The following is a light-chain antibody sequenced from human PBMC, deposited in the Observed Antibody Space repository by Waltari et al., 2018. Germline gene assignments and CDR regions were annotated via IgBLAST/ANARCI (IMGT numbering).Light chain of an antibody. V-gene: IGLV1-51*01. CDR3: GTWDSSLSAYV. J-gene: IGLJ1*01. Sequence: QSVLTQPPSVSAAPGQKVTISCSGSSSNIWNNSVSWYQQLPGTAHKLLIYDYNKRPSGIPARFSGSKSGTSATLGITGLQTGDEADYYCGTWDSSLSAYVFGTGTKVTVL. CDR1: SSNIWNNS. CDR2: DYN.